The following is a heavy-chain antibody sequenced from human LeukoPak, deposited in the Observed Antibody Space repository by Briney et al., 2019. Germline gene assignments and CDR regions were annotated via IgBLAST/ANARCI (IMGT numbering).Heavy chain of an antibody. Sequence: SETLSLTCTVSGYSISSGYYWGWIRQPPGKGLEWIGSIYHSGSTYYNPSLKSRVTISVDTSKNQFSLKLSSVTAADTAVYYCARNYYDSSGYAFDIWGQGTMVTVSS. CDR2: IYHSGST. CDR1: GYSISSGYY. V-gene: IGHV4-38-2*02. J-gene: IGHJ3*02. D-gene: IGHD3-22*01. CDR3: ARNYYDSSGYAFDI.